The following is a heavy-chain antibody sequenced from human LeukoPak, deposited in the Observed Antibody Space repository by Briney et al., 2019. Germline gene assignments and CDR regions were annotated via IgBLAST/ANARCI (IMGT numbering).Heavy chain of an antibody. CDR3: AKDLLGYYGSGSDDNWFVP. CDR2: VSGSGGST. D-gene: IGHD3-10*01. J-gene: IGHJ5*02. CDR1: GFTISSYD. V-gene: IGHV3-23*01. Sequence: AGTLSLTCAASGFTISSYDLSWVRQAPGKGLEWVSDVSGSGGSTYYADSVKGPFTIIRDNSKNTLYLQMNSLRAEDTAVYYCAKDLLGYYGSGSDDNWFVPWGQGALVTVSS.